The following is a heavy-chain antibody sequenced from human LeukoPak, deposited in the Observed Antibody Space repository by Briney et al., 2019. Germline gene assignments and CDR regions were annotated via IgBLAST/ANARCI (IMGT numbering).Heavy chain of an antibody. D-gene: IGHD4-17*01. J-gene: IGHJ6*04. V-gene: IGHV3-30*18. CDR2: ISYDGSNK. CDR1: GFTFSSYG. Sequence: GRSLRLSCAASGFTFSSYGMHWVRQPPGKGLEWVAVISYDGSNKYYADSVKGRFTISRDNSKNTLYLQMNSLRAEDTAVYYCAKDLGTVTTDYYYGMDVWGKGTTVTVSS. CDR3: AKDLGTVTTDYYYGMDV.